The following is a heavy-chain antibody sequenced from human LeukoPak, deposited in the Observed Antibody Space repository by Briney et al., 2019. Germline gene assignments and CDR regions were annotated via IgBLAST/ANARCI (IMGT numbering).Heavy chain of an antibody. Sequence: SQTLSLTCAISGDSVSSNSASWNWFRQSPSRGLEWLGRTFYTSKWNNDYAVSVKSRITINPDTSKNHFSLQLNSVAPEDTAVYYCARRRYYDYTSFFDYWGQGTLVTVSS. CDR2: TFYTSKWNN. CDR1: GDSVSSNSAS. J-gene: IGHJ4*02. V-gene: IGHV6-1*01. D-gene: IGHD3-22*01. CDR3: ARRRYYDYTSFFDY.